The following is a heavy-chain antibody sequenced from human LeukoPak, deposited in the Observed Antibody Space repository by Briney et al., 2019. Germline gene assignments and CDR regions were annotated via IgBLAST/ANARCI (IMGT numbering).Heavy chain of an antibody. D-gene: IGHD3-10*01. Sequence: RPGESLRLSCAASGFTFSSYSMNWVRQAPGKGLEWVSSISGSSSYIYYADSVKGRFTISRDNAKNSLYLQMNSLRAEDTALYYCAKRTFGYAFDIWGQGTMVTVSS. V-gene: IGHV3-21*04. J-gene: IGHJ3*02. CDR1: GFTFSSYS. CDR3: AKRTFGYAFDI. CDR2: ISGSSSYI.